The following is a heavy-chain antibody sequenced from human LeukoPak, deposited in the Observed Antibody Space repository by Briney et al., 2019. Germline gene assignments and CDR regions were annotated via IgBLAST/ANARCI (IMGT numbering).Heavy chain of an antibody. CDR1: GFTFGDYA. V-gene: IGHV3-49*04. Sequence: GGSLRLSCTASGFTFGDYAMSWVRQAPGKGLEWVGFIRSKAHGGTTEYAASVKGRFTISRDDSKSIAYLQMNSLKTEDTAVYYCTRDHYYYYGMDVWGQGTTVTVSS. J-gene: IGHJ6*02. CDR3: TRDHYYYYGMDV. CDR2: IRSKAHGGTT.